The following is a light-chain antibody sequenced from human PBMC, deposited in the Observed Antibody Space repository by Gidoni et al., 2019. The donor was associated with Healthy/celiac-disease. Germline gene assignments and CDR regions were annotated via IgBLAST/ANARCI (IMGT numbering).Light chain of an antibody. CDR1: QSISSY. CDR3: QQRYSTPPLT. CDR2: AAS. J-gene: IGKJ4*01. Sequence: MQLTQSPSSLSASVVDRVTTTCRASQSISSYLNWYRQKPRKAPELLIYAASSSQSGVPSRFSCSGSGTDFALTISSLKPEDFETYYYQQRYSTPPLTFGGGTQVEIK. V-gene: IGKV1-39*01.